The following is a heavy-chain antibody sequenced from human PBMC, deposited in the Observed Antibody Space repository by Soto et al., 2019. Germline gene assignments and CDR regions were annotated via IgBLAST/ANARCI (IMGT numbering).Heavy chain of an antibody. CDR2: IDWDGDE. V-gene: IGHV2-70*01. J-gene: IGHJ4*02. CDR3: ARIMRGGPFDGLHIDY. D-gene: IGHD3-9*01. Sequence: QVTLRESGPALVKPTETLTLTCTISGFSLTARGMSVTWIRQPPGKALEWLALIDWDGDESYTASLRTRLTLSKDTFKNQVVLTMTNMSPVDAGTYYCARIMRGGPFDGLHIDYWGQGILVNVSS. CDR1: GFSLTARGMS.